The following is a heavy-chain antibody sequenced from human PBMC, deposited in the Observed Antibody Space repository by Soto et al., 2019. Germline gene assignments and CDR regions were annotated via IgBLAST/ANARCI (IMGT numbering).Heavy chain of an antibody. CDR1: GDSISSYY. Sequence: SETLSLTCTVSGDSISSYYWGWIRQPPGRGLEWIGYIHYSGSTNYNPSLKSRVTISVDTPKNQFSLKVNSMTAADTAVYYCARGGLAARKGRWFDPWGQGTLVTVSS. CDR3: ARGGLAARKGRWFDP. V-gene: IGHV4-59*01. D-gene: IGHD6-6*01. J-gene: IGHJ5*02. CDR2: IHYSGST.